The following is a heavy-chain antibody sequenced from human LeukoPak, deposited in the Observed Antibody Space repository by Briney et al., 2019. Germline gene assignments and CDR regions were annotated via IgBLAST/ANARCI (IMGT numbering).Heavy chain of an antibody. V-gene: IGHV1-18*01. CDR3: AVLLGGYDLNGFDY. D-gene: IGHD5-12*01. CDR1: GYTFTSYG. CDR2: ISAYNGNT. Sequence: ASVKVSCKASGYTFTSYGISWVRQAPGQGLEWMGWISAYNGNTNYAQKLQGRVTMTTDTSTSTAYMELRSLRSDDTAVYYCAVLLGGYDLNGFDYWGQGTLVTVSS. J-gene: IGHJ4*02.